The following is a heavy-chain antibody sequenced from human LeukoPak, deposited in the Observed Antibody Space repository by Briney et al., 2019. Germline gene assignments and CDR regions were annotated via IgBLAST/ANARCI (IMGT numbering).Heavy chain of an antibody. CDR1: GFTVSSNY. CDR3: AREGYGDLAFDI. CDR2: IYSGGST. V-gene: IGHV3-66*01. J-gene: IGHJ3*02. Sequence: GGSLRLSCAASGFTVSSNYMSGVRQAPGKGLDWVSVIYSGGSTYYADSVKGRFTISRDNSKNTLYLQMNSLRAEDTAVYYCAREGYGDLAFDIWGQGTMVTVSS. D-gene: IGHD4-17*01.